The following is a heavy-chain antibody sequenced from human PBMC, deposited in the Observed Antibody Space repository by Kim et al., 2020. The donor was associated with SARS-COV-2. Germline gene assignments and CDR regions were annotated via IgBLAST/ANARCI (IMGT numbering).Heavy chain of an antibody. CDR3: AKSNRFDY. Sequence: GGTTYYADSVKGRFTISRDNYKNTLYLQMNSLRAEDTAVYYCAKSNRFDYWGQGTLVTVSS. J-gene: IGHJ4*02. CDR2: GGTT. V-gene: IGHV3-23*01.